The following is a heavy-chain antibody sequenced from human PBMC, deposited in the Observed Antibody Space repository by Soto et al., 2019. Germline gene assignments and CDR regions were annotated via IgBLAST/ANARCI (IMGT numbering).Heavy chain of an antibody. D-gene: IGHD3-22*01. Sequence: GESLKISCKGSGYSFTSYWISWVRQMPGKGPEWMGRIDPSDSYTNYSPSFQGHVTISADKSISTAYLQWSSLKASDTAMYYCARPYYYDSSGYGDLDYFDYWGQGTLVTVSS. J-gene: IGHJ4*02. CDR3: ARPYYYDSSGYGDLDYFDY. CDR2: IDPSDSYT. CDR1: GYSFTSYW. V-gene: IGHV5-10-1*01.